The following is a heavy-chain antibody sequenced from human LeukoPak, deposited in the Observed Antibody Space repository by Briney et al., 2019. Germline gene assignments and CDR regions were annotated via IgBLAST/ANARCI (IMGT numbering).Heavy chain of an antibody. J-gene: IGHJ2*01. D-gene: IGHD2-15*01. CDR2: IYTSGST. V-gene: IGHV4-4*07. CDR3: ARDPYCSGGSCDWYFDL. CDR1: GGSISSYY. Sequence: SETLSLTCTVSGGSISSYYWSWIRQPAGKGLEWIGRIYTSGSTNYNPSLKSRVTMSVDTSKNQFSLKLSSVTAADTAVYYCARDPYCSGGSCDWYFDLWGRGTLVTVSS.